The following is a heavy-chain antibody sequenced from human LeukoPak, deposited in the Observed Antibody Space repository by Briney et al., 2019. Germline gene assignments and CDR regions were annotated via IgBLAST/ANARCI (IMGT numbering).Heavy chain of an antibody. CDR2: SYYSGTT. J-gene: IGHJ5*02. D-gene: IGHD3-10*01. V-gene: IGHV4-61*01. CDR3: ARDMYGSGNFLPESP. CDR1: GVSVSSRSYY. Sequence: SETLSLTCTVSGVSVSSRSYYWTWIRQPPGKGLERIGYSYYSGTTNLNPSLKSRVTISVDTSKNQFSLKLNSVTAADTAVYYCARDMYGSGNFLPESPWGQGTLVTASS.